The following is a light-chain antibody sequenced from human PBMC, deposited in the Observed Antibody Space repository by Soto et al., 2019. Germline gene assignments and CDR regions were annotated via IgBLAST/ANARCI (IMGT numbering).Light chain of an antibody. Sequence: QSVLAQPASVPGSPGQSITISCTGTSSDVGSYNLVSWYQHHPGKAPKLMIYEGSKRPSGVSNRFSGSKSGNTASLTISGLQAEDEADYYCCSYAGSTTFYVFGTGTKVTVL. CDR1: SSDVGSYNL. CDR3: CSYAGSTTFYV. V-gene: IGLV2-23*01. J-gene: IGLJ1*01. CDR2: EGS.